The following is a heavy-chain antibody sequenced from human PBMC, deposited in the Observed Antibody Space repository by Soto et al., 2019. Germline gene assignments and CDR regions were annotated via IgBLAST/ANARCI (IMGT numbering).Heavy chain of an antibody. D-gene: IGHD3-10*01. CDR3: ARSWSSGSYDD. V-gene: IGHV4-59*01. CDR1: GGSISRNY. J-gene: IGHJ4*02. CDR2: IYYSGST. Sequence: SETLSLTCTVSGGSISRNYWSWIRQPPGKGLEWIGYIYYSGSTNYNPSLKSRVTISVDTSKNQFSLKLSSVTAADTAVYYCARSWSSGSYDDWGQGTLVTVSS.